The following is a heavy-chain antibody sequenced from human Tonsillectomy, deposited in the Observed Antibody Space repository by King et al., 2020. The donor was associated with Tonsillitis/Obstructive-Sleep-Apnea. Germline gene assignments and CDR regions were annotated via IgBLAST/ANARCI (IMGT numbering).Heavy chain of an antibody. CDR2: ISSSSSYT. V-gene: IGHV3-11*05. CDR3: AREGGCSSTSCFRPFDF. D-gene: IGHD2-2*01. J-gene: IGHJ4*02. Sequence: VQLVESGGGLVKLGGSLRLACVSSGFTFSDYYMSWIRQAPGKGREWVAYISSSSSYTNYADSVKGRFTISRDNAKNSLYLQMNSLRAEDTALYYCAREGGCSSTSCFRPFDFWGQGTLVTVSS. CDR1: GFTFSDYY.